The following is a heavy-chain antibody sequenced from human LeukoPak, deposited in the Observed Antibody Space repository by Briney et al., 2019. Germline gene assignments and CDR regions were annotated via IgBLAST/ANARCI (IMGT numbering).Heavy chain of an antibody. D-gene: IGHD3-22*01. V-gene: IGHV1-58*02. Sequence: GTSGKVSCKASGFTFISSAMQWVRQARGQRLEWIGWIVVGSGNTNYAQKFQERVTITRDMSTSTAYMELSSLRSEDTAVYYCAAASYSDSSGSDAFDIWGQGTMVTVSS. J-gene: IGHJ3*02. CDR3: AAASYSDSSGSDAFDI. CDR1: GFTFISSA. CDR2: IVVGSGNT.